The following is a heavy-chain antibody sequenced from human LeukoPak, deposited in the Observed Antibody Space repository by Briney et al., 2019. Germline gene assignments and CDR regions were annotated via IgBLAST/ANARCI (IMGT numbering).Heavy chain of an antibody. CDR2: IRYDGSNK. V-gene: IGHV3-30*02. D-gene: IGHD1-26*01. J-gene: IGHJ4*02. CDR1: GFTFSSYG. Sequence: GGSLRLSCAASGFTFSSYGMHWVRQAPGKGLEWVAFIRYDGSNKYYADSVKGRFTISRDNSKNTLYLQMNSLRAEDTAVYYCAKDRGGPRMGAPPDYWGQGTLVTVSS. CDR3: AKDRGGPRMGAPPDY.